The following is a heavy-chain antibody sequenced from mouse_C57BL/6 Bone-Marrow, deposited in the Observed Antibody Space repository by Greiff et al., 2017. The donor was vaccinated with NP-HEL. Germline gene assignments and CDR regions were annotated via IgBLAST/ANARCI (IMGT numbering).Heavy chain of an antibody. CDR2: SRNKANDYTT. CDR3: ARDAGTGTGFDY. D-gene: IGHD4-1*01. V-gene: IGHV7-1*01. Sequence: EVQGVESGGGLVQSGRSLRLSCATSGFTFSDFYMEWVRQAPGKGLEWIAASRNKANDYTTEYSASVKGRFIVSRDTSQSILYLQMNALRAEDTAIYYCARDAGTGTGFDYWGQGTTLTVSS. CDR1: GFTFSDFY. J-gene: IGHJ2*01.